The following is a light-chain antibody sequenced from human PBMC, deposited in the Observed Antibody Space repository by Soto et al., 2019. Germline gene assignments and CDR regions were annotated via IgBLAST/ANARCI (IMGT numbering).Light chain of an antibody. J-gene: IGLJ1*01. CDR1: SGDVGTYNY. V-gene: IGLV2-14*01. Sequence: QSVLTQPASVSGSPGQSITISCTGTSGDVGTYNYVSWYQHHPGKAPKLIIYEVSNRPSGVSNRFSGSKSGSTASLTISGLQAEDEADYHCTSYTRDTALVFXTGTKVTVL. CDR3: TSYTRDTALV. CDR2: EVS.